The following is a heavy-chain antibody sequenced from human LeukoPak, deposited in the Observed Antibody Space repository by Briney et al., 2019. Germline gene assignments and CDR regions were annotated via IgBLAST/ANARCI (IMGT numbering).Heavy chain of an antibody. D-gene: IGHD3-10*01. CDR3: AKVGLDGSGSSYYFDY. V-gene: IGHV3-74*01. CDR2: INSDGSST. J-gene: IGHJ4*02. CDR1: GFTFSSYW. Sequence: GGSLRLSCAASGFTFSSYWMHWVRQAPGKGLVWVSRINSDGSSTSYADSVKGRFTISRDNAKNTLYLQMNSLRAEDTALYYCAKVGLDGSGSSYYFDYWGQGTLVTVSS.